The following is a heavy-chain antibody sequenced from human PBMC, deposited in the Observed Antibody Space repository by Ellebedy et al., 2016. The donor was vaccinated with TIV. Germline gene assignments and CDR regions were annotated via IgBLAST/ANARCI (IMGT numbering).Heavy chain of an antibody. J-gene: IGHJ3*02. V-gene: IGHV1-18*01. CDR3: ARGGSKRNEMATIRDDAFDI. D-gene: IGHD5-24*01. Sequence: ASVKVSCKASGYTFTSYGISWVRQAPGQGLEWMGWISAYNGNTNYAQKLQGRVTMTTDTSTSTAYMELRSLRSDDTAVYYCARGGSKRNEMATIRDDAFDIWGQGTMVTVSS. CDR1: GYTFTSYG. CDR2: ISAYNGNT.